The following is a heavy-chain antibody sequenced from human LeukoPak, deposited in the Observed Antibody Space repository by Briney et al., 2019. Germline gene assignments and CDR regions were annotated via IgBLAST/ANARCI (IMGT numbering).Heavy chain of an antibody. CDR3: AKDRGHYYMDV. CDR1: GFTFDDYA. V-gene: IGHV3-43D*03. CDR2: ISWDGGST. Sequence: GGSLRLSCAASGFTFDDYAMHWVRQAPGKGLEWVSLISWDGGSTYYADSVKGRFTISRDNSKNSLYPQMNSLRAEDTALYYCAKDRGHYYMDVWGKGTTVTVSS. J-gene: IGHJ6*03.